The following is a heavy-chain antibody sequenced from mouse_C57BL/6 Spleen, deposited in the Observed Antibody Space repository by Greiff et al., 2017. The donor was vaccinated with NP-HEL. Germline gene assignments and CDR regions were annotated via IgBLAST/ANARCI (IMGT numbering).Heavy chain of an antibody. V-gene: IGHV14-1*01. D-gene: IGHD1-1*01. CDR1: GFNIKDYY. J-gene: IGHJ2*01. Sequence: VQLQQSGAELVRPGASVKLSCTASGFNIKDYYMHWVKQRPEQGLEWIGRIDPEDGDTEYAPKFQGKATMTADTSSNTAYLQLSSLTSEHTAVYYCTTRYGSSYPYFDYWGQGTTLTVYS. CDR3: TTRYGSSYPYFDY. CDR2: IDPEDGDT.